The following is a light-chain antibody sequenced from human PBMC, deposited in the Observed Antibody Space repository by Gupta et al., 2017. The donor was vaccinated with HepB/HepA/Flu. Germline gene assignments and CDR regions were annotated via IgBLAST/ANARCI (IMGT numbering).Light chain of an antibody. V-gene: IGLV1-47*01. CDR2: RDN. CDR3: PGRDVSRNNWV. Sequence: QSVVTHPPAASRPPGQRVTISCSGTNSNIGTTFVYWFQQLSGAAPKLLIYRDNKRFSEVPARFSGSKSGTSATVTISGLRAEDEADYYCPGRDVSRNNWVFGGGTKGTVL. CDR1: NSNIGTTF. J-gene: IGLJ3*02.